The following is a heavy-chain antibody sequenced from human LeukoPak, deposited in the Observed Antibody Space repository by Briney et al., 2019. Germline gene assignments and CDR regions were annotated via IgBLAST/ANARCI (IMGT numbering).Heavy chain of an antibody. D-gene: IGHD3-22*01. CDR1: GFTSSSYG. CDR3: AKDTAMIVVVPTLDY. Sequence: GGTLRLSCVASGFTSSSYGMSWVRQAPGKGLEWDSAISGSGGSTYYADSVKGRFTISRDNSKNTLYLQMNSLRAEDTAVYYCAKDTAMIVVVPTLDYWGQGTLVTVSS. CDR2: ISGSGGST. V-gene: IGHV3-23*01. J-gene: IGHJ4*02.